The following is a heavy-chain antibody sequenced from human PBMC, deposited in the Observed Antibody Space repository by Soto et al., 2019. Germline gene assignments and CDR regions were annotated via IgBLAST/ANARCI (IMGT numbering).Heavy chain of an antibody. CDR1: GGTFSSYT. J-gene: IGHJ3*02. Sequence: QVQLVQSGAEVKKPGSSVKVSCKASGGTFSSYTIGWVRQAPGQGLEWMGRIIPILGIANYAQKFQGRVTITADKSTSTAFMELSSLRSEDTAVYYCARKASHDAFDIWGQGTMVTVSS. CDR3: ARKASHDAFDI. V-gene: IGHV1-69*02. CDR2: IIPILGIA.